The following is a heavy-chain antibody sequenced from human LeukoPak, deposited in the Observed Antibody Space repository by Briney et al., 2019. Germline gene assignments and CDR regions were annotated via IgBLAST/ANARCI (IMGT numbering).Heavy chain of an antibody. D-gene: IGHD2-21*02. CDR3: ARGRCGDDCYPNWFDP. J-gene: IGHJ5*02. CDR1: GGSISSYY. V-gene: IGHV4-59*01. CDR2: IYYSGST. Sequence: SETLSLTCTVSGGSISSYYWSWIRQPPGKGLEWIGYIYYSGSTNYNPSLKSRVTISVDTSKNQFSLKLSSVTAADTAVYYCARGRCGDDCYPNWFDPWGQGTLVTVSS.